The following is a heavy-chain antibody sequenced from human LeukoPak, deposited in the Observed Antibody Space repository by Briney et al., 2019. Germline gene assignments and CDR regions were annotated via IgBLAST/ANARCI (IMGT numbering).Heavy chain of an antibody. D-gene: IGHD6-19*01. J-gene: IGHJ4*02. CDR1: GFTFDDYA. CDR3: AKDMVAVAGGGYFDY. Sequence: GRSLRLSCAASGFTFDDYAMHWVRQAPGKGLEWVSGISWNSGSIGYADSVKGRFTISRDNAKNSLYLQMNSLRAEGTALYYCAKDMVAVAGGGYFDYWGQGTLVTASS. CDR2: ISWNSGSI. V-gene: IGHV3-9*01.